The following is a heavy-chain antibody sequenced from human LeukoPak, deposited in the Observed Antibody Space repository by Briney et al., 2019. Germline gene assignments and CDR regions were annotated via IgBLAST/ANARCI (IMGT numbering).Heavy chain of an antibody. CDR2: ISGAGGTT. D-gene: IGHD3-22*01. CDR3: AKEFAASNYYDSSGSEPVDY. V-gene: IGHV3-23*01. Sequence: GGSLRLSCEDSGFTFSDYPMSWVRQAPGKGLEWVSSISGAGGTTYYADSVKGRFTISRDNSKNTVYLQMNSLRADDTAVYYCAKEFAASNYYDSSGSEPVDYWGQGTLVTVSS. J-gene: IGHJ4*02. CDR1: GFTFSDYP.